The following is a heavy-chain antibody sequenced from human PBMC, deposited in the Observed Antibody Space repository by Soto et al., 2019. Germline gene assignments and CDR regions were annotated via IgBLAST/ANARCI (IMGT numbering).Heavy chain of an antibody. CDR2: INAGNGNT. CDR3: ARGSGYYNWDDY. J-gene: IGHJ4*02. D-gene: IGHD3-22*01. Sequence: QVQLVQSGAEEKKPGASVKVSCKASGYTFTSYAMHWVRQAPGQRLEWMGWINAGNGNTKYSQKFQGRVTITRDTSASTAYMELCSLRSEDTAVYYCARGSGYYNWDDYWGQGTLVTVSS. V-gene: IGHV1-3*05. CDR1: GYTFTSYA.